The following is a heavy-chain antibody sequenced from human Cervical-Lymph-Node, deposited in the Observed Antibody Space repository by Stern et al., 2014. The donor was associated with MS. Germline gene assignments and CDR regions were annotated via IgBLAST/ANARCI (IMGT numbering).Heavy chain of an antibody. CDR2: INHSGSS. D-gene: IGHD2-15*01. CDR1: GGSFSGYY. J-gene: IGHJ5*02. V-gene: IGHV4-34*01. Sequence: QVQLQQWGTGLLRPSETLSLTCAVSGGSFSGYYWTWIRQPPGKGLEWIGEINHSGSSSYNPSLKRRITISVDMSKRQFSLKLSPVTAADTAVYYCARGGIFDPWGQGTLVTVSS. CDR3: ARGGIFDP.